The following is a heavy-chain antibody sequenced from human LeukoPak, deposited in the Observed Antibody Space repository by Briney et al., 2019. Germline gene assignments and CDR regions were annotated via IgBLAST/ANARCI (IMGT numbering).Heavy chain of an antibody. CDR1: GYTFTSYH. D-gene: IGHD1-14*01. Sequence: GASVKVSCKASGYTFTSYHMHWVRQAPGQGLEWMGIILSSGGTIYAQKFQGRVTMTRDTSTSTDYVELSTLRFDDTAVYYCARERPTTSWFDPWGQGTLVTVSS. CDR3: ARERPTTSWFDP. J-gene: IGHJ5*02. V-gene: IGHV1-46*01. CDR2: ILSSGGT.